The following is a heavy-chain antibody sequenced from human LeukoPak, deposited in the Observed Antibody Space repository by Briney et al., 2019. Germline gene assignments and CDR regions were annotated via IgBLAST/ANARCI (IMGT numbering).Heavy chain of an antibody. Sequence: ASVKVSCKASGYTFTGYYMHWVRQAPGQGLEWMGRINPNSGGTNYAQKFQGRVTMTRDTSASTAYMELSSLRSEDTAVYYCARATYYDFWSSLDPWGQGTLVTVSS. CDR2: INPNSGGT. J-gene: IGHJ5*02. D-gene: IGHD3-3*01. CDR1: GYTFTGYY. V-gene: IGHV1-2*06. CDR3: ARATYYDFWSSLDP.